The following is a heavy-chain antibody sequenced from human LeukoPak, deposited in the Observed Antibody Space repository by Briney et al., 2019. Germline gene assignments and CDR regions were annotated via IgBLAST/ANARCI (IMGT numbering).Heavy chain of an antibody. V-gene: IGHV4-34*01. J-gene: IGHJ2*01. CDR1: GGSFSGYY. D-gene: IGHD1-26*01. Sequence: PSETLSLTCAVYGGSFSGYYWSWIRQPPGKGLEWIGEINHSGSTNYNPSLKSRVTISVDTSKNQFSLKLSSVTAADTAVYYCARAGGSYRYWYFDLWGRGTLVTVSS. CDR2: INHSGST. CDR3: ARAGGSYRYWYFDL.